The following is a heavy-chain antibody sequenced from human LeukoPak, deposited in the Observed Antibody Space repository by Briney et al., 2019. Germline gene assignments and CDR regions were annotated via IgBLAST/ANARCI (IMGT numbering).Heavy chain of an antibody. V-gene: IGHV3-20*04. CDR3: ARESMLITIFGVREAFDI. Sequence: GGSLRLSCAASGFTFDDYGMSWVRQAPGKGLEWVSGINWNGGSTGYADSVKGRFTISRDNAKNSLYLQMNSLRAEDTALYYCARESMLITIFGVREAFDIWGQGTMVTVSS. J-gene: IGHJ3*02. CDR1: GFTFDDYG. CDR2: INWNGGST. D-gene: IGHD3-3*01.